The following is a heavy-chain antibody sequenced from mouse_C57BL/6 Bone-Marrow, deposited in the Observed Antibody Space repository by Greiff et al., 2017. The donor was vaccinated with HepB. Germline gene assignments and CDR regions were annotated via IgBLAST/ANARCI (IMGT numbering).Heavy chain of an antibody. Sequence: VQLQQSGGGLVKPGGSLKLSCAASGFTFSSYAMSWVRQTPEKRLEWVATISDGGSYTYYPDNVKGRFTISRDNAKNNLYLQMSHLKSEDTAMYYCARDRKWLLPFDYWGQGTTLTVSS. J-gene: IGHJ2*01. V-gene: IGHV5-4*01. CDR3: ARDRKWLLPFDY. CDR2: ISDGGSYT. D-gene: IGHD2-3*01. CDR1: GFTFSSYA.